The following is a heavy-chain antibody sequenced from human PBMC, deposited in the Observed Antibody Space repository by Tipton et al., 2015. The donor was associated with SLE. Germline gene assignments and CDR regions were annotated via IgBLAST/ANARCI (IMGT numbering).Heavy chain of an antibody. CDR2: IRSKANSYAT. J-gene: IGHJ4*02. CDR1: GFTFSGSA. V-gene: IGHV3-73*01. CDR3: TTVEMATITKDY. D-gene: IGHD5-24*01. Sequence: SLRLSCAAPGFTFSGSAMHWVRQASGKGLEWVGRIRSKANSYATAYAASVKGRFTISRDDSKNTAYLQMNSLKTEDTAVYYCTTVEMATITKDYWGQGTLVTVSS.